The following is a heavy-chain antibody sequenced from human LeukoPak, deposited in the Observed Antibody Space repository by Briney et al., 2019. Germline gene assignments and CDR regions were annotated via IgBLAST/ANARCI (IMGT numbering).Heavy chain of an antibody. Sequence: ASVKVSCKASGYTFTSYGISWVRQAPGQGLEWMGWISAYNGNTNYAQKLQGRVTMTTDTTTSTAYMELRSLRSDDTAVYYCASSRTVLSGWYGNYFDYWGQGTLVTVSS. CDR2: ISAYNGNT. CDR3: ASSRTVLSGWYGNYFDY. D-gene: IGHD6-19*01. V-gene: IGHV1-18*01. CDR1: GYTFTSYG. J-gene: IGHJ4*02.